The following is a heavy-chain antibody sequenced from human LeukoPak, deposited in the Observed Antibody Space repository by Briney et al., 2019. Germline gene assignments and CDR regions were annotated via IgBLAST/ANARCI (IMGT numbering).Heavy chain of an antibody. D-gene: IGHD3-22*01. J-gene: IGHJ3*02. Sequence: GGSLRLSCAASGFTFSSYWMHWVRQAPGKGLVWVSRINSDGSSTSYADSVKGRFTISRDNAKNTLYLQMNSLRAEDTAVYYCARVYYYDSSGYFPDAFDIWGQGTMVTVSS. CDR2: INSDGSST. CDR1: GFTFSSYW. V-gene: IGHV3-74*01. CDR3: ARVYYYDSSGYFPDAFDI.